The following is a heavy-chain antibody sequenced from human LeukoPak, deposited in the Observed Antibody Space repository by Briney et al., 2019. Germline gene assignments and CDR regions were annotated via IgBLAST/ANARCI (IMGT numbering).Heavy chain of an antibody. CDR3: ARRQVLRPDFDY. CDR1: GYTFTGYY. J-gene: IGHJ4*02. CDR2: IIPIFGTA. Sequence: GASVKVSCKASGYTFTGYYMHWVRQAPGQGLEWMGGIIPIFGTANYAQKFQGRVTITADKSTSTAYMELSSLRSEDTAVYYCARRQVLRPDFDYWGQGTLVTVSS. V-gene: IGHV1-69*06. D-gene: IGHD3-3*01.